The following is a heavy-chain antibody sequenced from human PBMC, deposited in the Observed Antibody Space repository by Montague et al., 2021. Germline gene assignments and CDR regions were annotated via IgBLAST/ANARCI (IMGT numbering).Heavy chain of an antibody. Sequence: SLRLSCAASGFTFSSYWMHWVRQAPGKGLVWVSRISTDGSSTTYADSVKGRSTTSRDNAKNMLYLQINSLRAEDTAVYYCTFYKFRETPRGFDYWGQGTLVTVSA. CDR1: GFTFSSYW. J-gene: IGHJ4*02. V-gene: IGHV3-74*01. CDR3: TFYKFRETPRGFDY. D-gene: IGHD3-10*01. CDR2: ISTDGSST.